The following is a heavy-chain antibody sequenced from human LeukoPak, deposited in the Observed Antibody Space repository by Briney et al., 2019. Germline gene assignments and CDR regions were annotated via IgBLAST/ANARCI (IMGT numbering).Heavy chain of an antibody. J-gene: IGHJ4*02. CDR2: INSSGGST. D-gene: IGHD6-19*01. V-gene: IGHV1-46*01. CDR3: ARGQQWVDY. Sequence: GSVNVSCQRSGYTFTSYYIHWGRQAPGQGLEWMGLINSSGGSTAYSQRFQGRVTMTRDTSTSTVYMELSSLRSEDTAVYYCARGQQWVDYWGQGTLVTVSS. CDR1: GYTFTSYY.